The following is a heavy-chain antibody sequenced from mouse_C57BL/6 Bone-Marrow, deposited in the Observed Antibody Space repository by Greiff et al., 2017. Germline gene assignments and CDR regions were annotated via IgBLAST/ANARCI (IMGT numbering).Heavy chain of an antibody. CDR3: AREDYGTLYFDY. CDR2: ISDGGSYT. J-gene: IGHJ2*01. CDR1: GFTFSSYA. D-gene: IGHD1-1*01. Sequence: EVQGVESGGGLVKPGGSLKLSCAASGFTFSSYAMSWVRQTPEKRLEWVATISDGGSYTYYPDNVKGRFTISRDNAKNNLYLQMSHLKSEDTAMYYCAREDYGTLYFDYWGQGTTLTVSS. V-gene: IGHV5-4*01.